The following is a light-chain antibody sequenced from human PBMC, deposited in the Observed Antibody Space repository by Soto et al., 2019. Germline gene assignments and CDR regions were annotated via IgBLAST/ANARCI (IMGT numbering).Light chain of an antibody. Sequence: EIVITQSPATLSVSQGKRATLSCRASQSVSSNLAWYQQKPGHAPRLLIYGASTRDTGIPARFSGSGSGTEFTLTISSLQSEDFAVYYCQQYNNWPPTWTFGQGTKVDIK. V-gene: IGKV3-15*01. CDR3: QQYNNWPPTWT. CDR2: GAS. J-gene: IGKJ1*01. CDR1: QSVSSN.